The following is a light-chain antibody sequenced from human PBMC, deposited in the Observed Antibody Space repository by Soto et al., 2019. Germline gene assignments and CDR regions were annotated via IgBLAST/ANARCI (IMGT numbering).Light chain of an antibody. V-gene: IGKV3-11*01. CDR2: DAS. CDR1: QSFSSY. CDR3: QQRSNWYT. Sequence: EIVLTQSPATLSLSPGERATLSCRASQSFSSYLAWYQQKPGQAPRLLIYDASNRATGIPSMFSGSGSGTDFTLPISSLEPEDFALYYCQQRSNWYTFGQGTKLEIK. J-gene: IGKJ2*01.